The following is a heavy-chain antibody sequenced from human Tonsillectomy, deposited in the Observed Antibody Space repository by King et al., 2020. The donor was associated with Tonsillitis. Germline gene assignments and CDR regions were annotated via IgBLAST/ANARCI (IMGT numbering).Heavy chain of an antibody. CDR3: TRDLPDEFDI. Sequence: VQLVESGADVKKPGASVKVSCTASGYTFINYDINWVRQAAGQGLEWLGWINPNSQNTGYAQRFQGRVSMTSNTSISTAYMELSRLTSEDTAVYFCTRDLPDEFDIWGQGTMVTVSS. V-gene: IGHV1-8*01. D-gene: IGHD1-14*01. CDR1: GYTFINYD. CDR2: INPNSQNT. J-gene: IGHJ3*02.